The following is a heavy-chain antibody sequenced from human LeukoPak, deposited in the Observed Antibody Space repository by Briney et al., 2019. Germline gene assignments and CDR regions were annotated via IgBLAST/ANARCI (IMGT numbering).Heavy chain of an antibody. V-gene: IGHV3-33*01. Sequence: RTSLRLSSAASGITLNAIHWVRQAPGKGLEWVALTWYDGRNKYYAASVKGRFTISIDNSNNMVYLHMNSLRADDTAVYYCARELFGSGSCPVYWGQGTLVTVSS. D-gene: IGHD3-10*01. CDR3: ARELFGSGSCPVY. CDR1: GITLNA. CDR2: TWYDGRNK. J-gene: IGHJ4*02.